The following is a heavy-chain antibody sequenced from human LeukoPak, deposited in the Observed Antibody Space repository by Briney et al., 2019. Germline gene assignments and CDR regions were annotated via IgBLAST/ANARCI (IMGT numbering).Heavy chain of an antibody. CDR3: ARGDIVVVPAAHYYYYYMDV. J-gene: IGHJ6*03. Sequence: SETLSLTCAVYGGSFSGYYWSWIRQPPGKGLEWIGEINHSGSTNYNSSLKSRVTISVDTSKNQFSLKLSSVTAADTAVYYCARGDIVVVPAAHYYYYYMDVWGKGTTVTVSS. CDR1: GGSFSGYY. V-gene: IGHV4-34*01. CDR2: INHSGST. D-gene: IGHD2-2*01.